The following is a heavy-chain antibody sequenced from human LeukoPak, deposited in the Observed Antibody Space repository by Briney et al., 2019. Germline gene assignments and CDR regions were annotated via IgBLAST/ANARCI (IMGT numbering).Heavy chain of an antibody. V-gene: IGHV1-18*01. CDR1: GYTFTSYG. J-gene: IGHJ4*02. Sequence: ASVKVSCKASGYTFTSYGISWVRQAPGQGLEWMGWISAYNGNTNYAQKLQGRVTMTTDTSTSTAYMELSRLRSDDTAVYYCAGTLSSSWDRLPGYWGQGTLVTVSS. D-gene: IGHD6-13*01. CDR3: AGTLSSSWDRLPGY. CDR2: ISAYNGNT.